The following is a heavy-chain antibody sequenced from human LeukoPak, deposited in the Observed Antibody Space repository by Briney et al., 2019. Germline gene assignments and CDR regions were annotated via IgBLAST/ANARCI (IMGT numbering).Heavy chain of an antibody. V-gene: IGHV1-69*05. J-gene: IGHJ4*02. CDR3: ARALERAGEFDY. Sequence: SVKVSCKASGYTFTSYDISWVRQAPGQGLEWMGGIIPIFGTANYAQKFQGRVTITTDESTSTAYMELSSLRSEDTAVYYCARALERAGEFDYWGQGTLVTVSS. CDR1: GYTFTSYD. D-gene: IGHD1-1*01. CDR2: IIPIFGTA.